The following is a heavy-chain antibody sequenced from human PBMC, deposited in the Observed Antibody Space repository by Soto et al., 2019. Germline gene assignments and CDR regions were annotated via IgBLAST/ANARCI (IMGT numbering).Heavy chain of an antibody. J-gene: IGHJ6*02. D-gene: IGHD1-1*01. Sequence: QVQLVESGGGVVQPGRSLRLSCAASGFTFSSYAMHWVRQAPGKGLEWVAVISYDGSNKYYADSVKGRFTIYRDNSKKTLYLQMNSLRTEDTAVYYCARDRLRYNWNDFPYYCYGMDVWGQGTTVTVSS. CDR2: ISYDGSNK. CDR3: ARDRLRYNWNDFPYYCYGMDV. V-gene: IGHV3-30-3*01. CDR1: GFTFSSYA.